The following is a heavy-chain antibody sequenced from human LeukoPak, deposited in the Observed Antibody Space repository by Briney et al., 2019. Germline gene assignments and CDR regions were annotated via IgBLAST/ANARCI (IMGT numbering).Heavy chain of an antibody. V-gene: IGHV4-39*07. D-gene: IGHD6-13*01. CDR2: IYYSGST. CDR1: GGSISSSSYY. J-gene: IGHJ5*02. Sequence: SETLSLTCTVSGGSISSSSYYWGWIRQPPGKGLEWIGSIYYSGSTYYNPSLKSRVTISVDTSKNQFSLKLSSVTAADTAVYYCARSMGAAANPWGQGTLVTVSS. CDR3: ARSMGAAANP.